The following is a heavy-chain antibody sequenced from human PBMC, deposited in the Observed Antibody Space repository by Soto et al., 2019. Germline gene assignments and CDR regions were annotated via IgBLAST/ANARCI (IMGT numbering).Heavy chain of an antibody. CDR2: IYNSGRT. D-gene: IGHD2-2*01. V-gene: IGHV4-59*02. CDR1: GASVSSYF. J-gene: IGHJ6*02. CDR3: ARDDHIVVVPTSLGAMDV. Sequence: AETLSLTCTVSGASVSSYFWSWVRQPPGKGLEWIGYIYNSGRTNYNPSLKSRVTISLDTSDNDFSLRLTSLTAADTAVYYCARDDHIVVVPTSLGAMDVWGQGTTVTVSS.